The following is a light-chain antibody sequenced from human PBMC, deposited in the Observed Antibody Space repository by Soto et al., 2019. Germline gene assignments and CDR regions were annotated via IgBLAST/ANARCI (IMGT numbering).Light chain of an antibody. CDR2: SNN. CDR1: SSNIGSNT. J-gene: IGLJ2*01. CDR3: AAWDDSLSVV. V-gene: IGLV1-44*01. Sequence: QSVLTQPPSASGTPGQRVTISCSGSSSNIGSNTVNWYQQLPGTAPKLLMYSNNQRPSGVPDRFSGSKSGTSASLAISGLQSEDEADYYCAAWDDSLSVVFGGGTKLIVL.